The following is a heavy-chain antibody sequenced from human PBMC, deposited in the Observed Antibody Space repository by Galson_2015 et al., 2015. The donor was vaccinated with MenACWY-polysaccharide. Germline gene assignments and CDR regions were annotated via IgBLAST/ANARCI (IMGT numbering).Heavy chain of an antibody. D-gene: IGHD2-2*01. J-gene: IGHJ4*02. V-gene: IGHV3-30-3*01. CDR3: EGDYCSRTSSYEGGDY. CDR1: GFTFSSYA. Sequence: SLRLSCAASGFTFSSYAMHWVRQAPGKGLEWVAVISYDGTNIYYADSVKGRFTISRDNSKNTVYLQMNSLRTEDTAAYYCEGDYCSRTSSYEGGDYWGQGTLVTVSS. CDR2: ISYDGTNI.